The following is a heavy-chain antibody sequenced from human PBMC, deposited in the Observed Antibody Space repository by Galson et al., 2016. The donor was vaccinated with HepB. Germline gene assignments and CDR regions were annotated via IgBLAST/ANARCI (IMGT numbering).Heavy chain of an antibody. J-gene: IGHJ4*02. CDR3: ARSLRLPNNNGYEQLDY. CDR2: ITPSGTET. D-gene: IGHD3-16*01. Sequence: SLRLSCAASGFTLTNYVMNWVRQAPGSGPECVSSITPSGTETHYADSVKGRFTIYRDDSKNTLYLDMDNLRAEDTALYYCARSLRLPNNNGYEQLDYWGQGTLLTVSS. CDR1: GFTLTNYV. V-gene: IGHV3-21*04.